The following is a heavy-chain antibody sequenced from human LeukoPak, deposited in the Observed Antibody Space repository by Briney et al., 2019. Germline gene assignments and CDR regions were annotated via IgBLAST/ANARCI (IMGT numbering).Heavy chain of an antibody. CDR2: IIPIFGTA. J-gene: IGHJ3*02. V-gene: IGHV1-69*06. CDR3: ARSGFDIVVVPAANPRYFDI. CDR1: GSTFSSYA. D-gene: IGHD2-2*01. Sequence: SVKVSCTASGSTFSSYAISWVRQAPGQGLEWMGGIIPIFGTANYAQKFQGRVTITADKSTSTAYMELSSLRSEDTAVYYCARSGFDIVVVPAANPRYFDIWGQGTMVTVSS.